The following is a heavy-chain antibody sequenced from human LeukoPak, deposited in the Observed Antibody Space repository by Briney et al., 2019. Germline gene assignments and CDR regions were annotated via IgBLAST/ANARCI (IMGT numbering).Heavy chain of an antibody. D-gene: IGHD3-10*01. CDR2: IYYSGST. J-gene: IGHJ4*02. V-gene: IGHV4-39*07. Sequence: SETLSLTCTVSGGSISSSSYYWGWIRQPPGKGLEWIGNIYYSGSTYYNPSLKSRVTISVDPSKNQFSLKLSSVTAADTAVYYCARTHTIWFGELFSAFDYWGQGTLVTVSS. CDR3: ARTHTIWFGELFSAFDY. CDR1: GGSISSSSYY.